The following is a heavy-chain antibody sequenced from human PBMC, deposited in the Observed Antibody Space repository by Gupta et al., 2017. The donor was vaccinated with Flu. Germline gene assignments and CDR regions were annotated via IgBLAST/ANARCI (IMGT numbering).Heavy chain of an antibody. V-gene: IGHV3-9*01. CDR1: GFTFADYA. CDR3: AKAVMAADDAFAF. J-gene: IGHJ3*01. Sequence: EVQLVESGGGLVQPGRSLRLSCAASGFTFADYAMHWIRQAPGKGLEWVSSVSWNSGIIVYADSVKGRFTISRDNAKNSVYLQMNRLRPEDTALYYCAKAVMAADDAFAFWGLGTMVTVSS. CDR2: VSWNSGII. D-gene: IGHD2-8*01.